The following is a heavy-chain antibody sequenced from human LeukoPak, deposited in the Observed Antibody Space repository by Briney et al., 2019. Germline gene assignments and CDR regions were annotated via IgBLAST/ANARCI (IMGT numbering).Heavy chain of an antibody. CDR2: ISSSSSYI. CDR1: GFTFSSYS. J-gene: IGHJ3*02. CDR3: ARGQATADAFDI. V-gene: IGHV3-21*01. Sequence: NPGGSLRLSCAASGFTFSSYSMNWVRQAPGKGLELVSSISSSSSYIYYADSVKGRFTISRDNAKNSLYLQMNSLRAEDTAVYYCARGQATADAFDIWGQGTMVTVSS.